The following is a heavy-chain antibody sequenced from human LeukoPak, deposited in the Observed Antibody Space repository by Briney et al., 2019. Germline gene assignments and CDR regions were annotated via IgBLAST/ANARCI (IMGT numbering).Heavy chain of an antibody. D-gene: IGHD6-13*01. V-gene: IGHV3-15*01. CDR1: GFTFSNAW. CDR2: IKSKTDGGTT. J-gene: IGHJ6*03. Sequence: GGSLRLSCAASGFTFSNAWMSWVRQAPGKGLEWVGRIKSKTDGGTTDYAAPVKGRFTISRDDSKNTLYLQMHSLKTEDTAVYYCTTSRWHYYYYYMDVWGKGTTVTVSS. CDR3: TTSRWHYYYYYMDV.